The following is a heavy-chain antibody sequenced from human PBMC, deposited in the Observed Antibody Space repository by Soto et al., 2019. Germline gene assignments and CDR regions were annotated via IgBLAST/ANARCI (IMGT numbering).Heavy chain of an antibody. CDR2: IYYSGST. J-gene: IGHJ4*02. V-gene: IGHV4-61*01. Sequence: PSETLSLTCTVSGGSISSGYYYWSWIRQHPGKGLEWIGYIYYSGSTNYTPSLKSRVTISVDTSKNQFSLKLSSVTAADTAVYYCARRYGDCFDYWGQGTLVTVSS. D-gene: IGHD4-17*01. CDR3: ARRYGDCFDY. CDR1: GGSISSGYYY.